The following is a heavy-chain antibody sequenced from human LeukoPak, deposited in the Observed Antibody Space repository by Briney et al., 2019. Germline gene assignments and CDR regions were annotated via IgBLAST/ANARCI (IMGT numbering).Heavy chain of an antibody. V-gene: IGHV1-69*04. Sequence: GASVKVSCTASGGTFSSYAISWVRQAPGQGLEWMGRIIPILGIANYAQKFQGRVTITADKSTSTAYMELSSLRSEDTAVYYCARASMTTVTNLDYWGQGPLVTVSS. D-gene: IGHD4-17*01. J-gene: IGHJ4*02. CDR1: GGTFSSYA. CDR2: IIPILGIA. CDR3: ARASMTTVTNLDY.